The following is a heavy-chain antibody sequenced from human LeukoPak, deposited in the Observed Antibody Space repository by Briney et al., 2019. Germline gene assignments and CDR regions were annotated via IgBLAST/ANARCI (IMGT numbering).Heavy chain of an antibody. V-gene: IGHV4-39*01. D-gene: IGHD3-22*01. J-gene: IGHJ3*01. CDR1: GGSISSTGYC. Sequence: SETLSLTCAVSGGSISSTGYCWAWIRQPPGKGLEWIGTIYYSGSTYHNTSLKSRITMSVDTSRNQFSLKLSSVDAADTAVYYCAKAGVRYFDSSGLYASDFWGQGTTVTVSS. CDR2: IYYSGST. CDR3: AKAGVRYFDSSGLYASDF.